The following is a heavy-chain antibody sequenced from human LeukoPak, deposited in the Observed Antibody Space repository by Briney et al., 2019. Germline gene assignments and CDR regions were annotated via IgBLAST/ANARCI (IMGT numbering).Heavy chain of an antibody. Sequence: SETLSLTCTVSGGSISSYYWSWIRQPPGKGLEWIGYIYYSGSTNYNPSLKSRVTISVDTSKNQFSLKLSSVTAADTAVYYCARASRRAGSGYERIDYWGQGTLVTVSS. V-gene: IGHV4-59*01. CDR3: ARASRRAGSGYERIDY. CDR1: GGSISSYY. CDR2: IYYSGST. J-gene: IGHJ4*02. D-gene: IGHD3-22*01.